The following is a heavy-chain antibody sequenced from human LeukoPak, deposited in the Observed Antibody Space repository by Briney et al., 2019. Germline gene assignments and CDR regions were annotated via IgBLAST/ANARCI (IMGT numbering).Heavy chain of an antibody. J-gene: IGHJ4*02. V-gene: IGHV4-39*01. Sequence: SETLSLTCTASGGSISSSSYYWGWIRQPPGKGLEWIGSIYYSRSTYYNPSLKSRVTISVDTSKNQFSLKLSAVTAADTAVYYCARHLRSDFDYWGQGTLVTVSS. CDR3: ARHLRSDFDY. CDR2: IYYSRST. CDR1: GGSISSSSYY.